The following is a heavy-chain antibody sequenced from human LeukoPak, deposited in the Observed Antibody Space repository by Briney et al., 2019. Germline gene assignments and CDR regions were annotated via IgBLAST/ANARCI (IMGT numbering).Heavy chain of an antibody. Sequence: SETPSLTCAVYGGSFSGYYWSWIRQPPGKGLEWIGYIYYSGSTYYNPSLKSRVTISVDTSKNQFSLKLSSVTAADTAVYYCARVLGGSYSLAFDYWGQGTLVTVSS. D-gene: IGHD1-26*01. CDR3: ARVLGGSYSLAFDY. J-gene: IGHJ4*02. V-gene: IGHV4-34*09. CDR2: IYYSGST. CDR1: GGSFSGYY.